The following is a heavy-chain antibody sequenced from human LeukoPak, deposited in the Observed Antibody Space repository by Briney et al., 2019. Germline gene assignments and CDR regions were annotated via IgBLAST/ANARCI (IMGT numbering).Heavy chain of an antibody. CDR1: GGSISSYY. CDR2: IYTSGST. J-gene: IGHJ4*02. V-gene: IGHV4-4*07. D-gene: IGHD2-8*01. Sequence: PSETLSLTCTVSGGSISSYYWSWIRQPAGKGLGWIGRIYTSGSTNYNPSLKSRVTMSVDTSKNQFSLKLSSVTAADTAVYYCAGYCTNGVCGADWGQGTLVTVSS. CDR3: AGYCTNGVCGAD.